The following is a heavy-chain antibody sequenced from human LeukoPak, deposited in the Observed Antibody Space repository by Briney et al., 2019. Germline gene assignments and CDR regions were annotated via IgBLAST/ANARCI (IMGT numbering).Heavy chain of an antibody. CDR1: GFTFSSYD. CDR3: ARDKYGAYFDS. D-gene: IGHD4-17*01. V-gene: IGHV3-13*04. J-gene: IGHJ4*02. CDR2: IGTAGDT. Sequence: GGSLRLSCAASGFTFSSYDMHWVRQATGKGLEWVSAIGTAGDTYYPGSVKGRFTISRDNAKNSLYLQMNSLRVEDTAVYYCARDKYGAYFDSWGQGTLVTVSS.